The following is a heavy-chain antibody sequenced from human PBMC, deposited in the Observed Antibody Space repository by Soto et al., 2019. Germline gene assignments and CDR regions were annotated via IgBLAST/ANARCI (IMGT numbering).Heavy chain of an antibody. CDR2: ISWNSGSI. CDR1: GFTFDDYA. CDR3: AKCGIGAVGAFDI. Sequence: GGSLRLSCAASGFTFDDYAMHWVLQAPGKGLEWVSGISWNSGSIGYADSVKGRFTISRDNAKNSLYLQMNSLRAEDTALYYWAKCGIGAVGAFDIWGQGTRVTVAS. V-gene: IGHV3-9*01. D-gene: IGHD1-26*01. J-gene: IGHJ3*02.